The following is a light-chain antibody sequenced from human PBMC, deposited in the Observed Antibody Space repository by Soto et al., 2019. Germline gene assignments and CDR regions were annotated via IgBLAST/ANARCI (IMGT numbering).Light chain of an antibody. Sequence: EIQITQSPATLSVSPGGIATLTCRASQTISSWLAWYQQKPVKAPRLLIYAASTLTSGVPSRFSGSGSGTEFTLTISSLQPDDFATYYCQHYNSYSEAFGQGTKVDIK. J-gene: IGKJ1*01. CDR3: QHYNSYSEA. CDR2: AAS. V-gene: IGKV1-5*03. CDR1: QTISSW.